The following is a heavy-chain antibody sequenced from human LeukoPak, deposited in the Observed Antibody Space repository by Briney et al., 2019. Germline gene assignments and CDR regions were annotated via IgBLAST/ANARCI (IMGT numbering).Heavy chain of an antibody. CDR1: GFTFSSYS. D-gene: IGHD5/OR15-5a*01. V-gene: IGHV3-21*01. CDR2: VSTGSNYI. Sequence: RAGGSLRLSCTASGFTFSSYSLNWVRQAPGKGLEWVSSVSTGSNYIYYADSVKGRFTISRDNSKNTLYLQMGSLRAEDMAVYYCARDGVVSNYYYYYMDVWGKGTTVTVSS. J-gene: IGHJ6*03. CDR3: ARDGVVSNYYYYYMDV.